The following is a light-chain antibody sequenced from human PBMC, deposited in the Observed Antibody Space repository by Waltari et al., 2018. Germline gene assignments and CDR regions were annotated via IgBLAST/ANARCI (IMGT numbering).Light chain of an antibody. J-gene: IGKJ5*01. V-gene: IGKV1-13*02. CDR3: QQFNSFPIT. Sequence: AIQLTQSPSSLSASVGDRVTITCRASQGISSALAWYQQKPGKATKVLIYDASSWERGVPSRFRGSGSGTYFTLTISSLQPEDFATYYCQQFNSFPITFGLGTRLDIK. CDR2: DAS. CDR1: QGISSA.